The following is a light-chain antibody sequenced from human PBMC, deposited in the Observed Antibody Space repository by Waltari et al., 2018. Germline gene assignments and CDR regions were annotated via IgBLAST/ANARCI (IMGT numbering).Light chain of an antibody. CDR2: DVS. V-gene: IGLV2-14*01. CDR1: RIDLGVYSF. CDR3: SSYTSIIPPLL. J-gene: IGLJ1*01. Sequence: QSALTQPASVSGSPGQSITISCTRSRIDLGVYSFVSWYQRHPGKAPKLMIFDVSHRPSAVTKGFTRSKSGNTDSLTISGLQPEDEADYYCSSYTSIIPPLLVGTWTKVTVL.